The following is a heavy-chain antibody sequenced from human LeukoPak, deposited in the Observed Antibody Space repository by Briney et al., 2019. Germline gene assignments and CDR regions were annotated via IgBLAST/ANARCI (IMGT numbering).Heavy chain of an antibody. J-gene: IGHJ4*02. CDR3: ARADFWSGYYFDY. Sequence: PGGSLRLSCAASGFTFSSYWMHWVRQAPGKGLVWVSRINSDGSSTSYADSVKGRFTISRDNAKNTLYLQMNSLRAEDTAVYYCARADFWSGYYFDYWGQGTLVTVSS. CDR2: INSDGSST. V-gene: IGHV3-74*01. D-gene: IGHD3-3*01. CDR1: GFTFSSYW.